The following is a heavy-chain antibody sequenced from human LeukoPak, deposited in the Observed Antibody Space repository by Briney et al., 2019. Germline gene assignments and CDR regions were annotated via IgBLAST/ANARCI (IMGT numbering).Heavy chain of an antibody. CDR3: ARDPYCSSTGCYSGSWLDP. V-gene: IGHV3-74*01. CDR2: INSDGSRT. Sequence: GGSLRLSCAASGFTFSSYWMHWVRQAPGKGLVWVSSINSDGSRTSCADSVKGRFTISRDNAKNTLYLQMSSLRAEDTAVYYCARDPYCSSTGCYSGSWLDPWGQGTLVTVSS. D-gene: IGHD2-2*01. J-gene: IGHJ5*02. CDR1: GFTFSSYW.